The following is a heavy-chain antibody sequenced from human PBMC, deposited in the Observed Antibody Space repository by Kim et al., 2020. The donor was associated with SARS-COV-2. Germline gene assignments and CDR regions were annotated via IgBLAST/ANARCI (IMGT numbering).Heavy chain of an antibody. J-gene: IGHJ4*02. CDR3: ARGRVVVPAAPIYYFDY. D-gene: IGHD2-2*01. CDR1: GGSFSGYY. V-gene: IGHV4-34*01. Sequence: SETLSLTCAVYGGSFSGYYWSWIRQPPGKGLEWIGEINHSGSTNYNPSLKSRVTISVDTSKNQFSLKLSSVTAADTAVYYCARGRVVVPAAPIYYFDYWGQGTLVTVSS. CDR2: INHSGST.